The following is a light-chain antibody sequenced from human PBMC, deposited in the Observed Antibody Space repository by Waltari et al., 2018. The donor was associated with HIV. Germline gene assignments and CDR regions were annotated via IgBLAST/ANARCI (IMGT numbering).Light chain of an antibody. CDR2: EVT. CDR3: SSYGDSLRVL. CDR1: SSAIGAYAS. J-gene: IGLJ3*02. Sequence: QSALTQPPSASGSLGPSVTISCTGSSSAIGAYASGSWFQQPPRSAPKLLLYEVTRRPSTVSDRFSGSRSGSTAFLTVAGLQPDDEATYFCSSYGDSLRVLFGGGTNVTVL. V-gene: IGLV2-8*01.